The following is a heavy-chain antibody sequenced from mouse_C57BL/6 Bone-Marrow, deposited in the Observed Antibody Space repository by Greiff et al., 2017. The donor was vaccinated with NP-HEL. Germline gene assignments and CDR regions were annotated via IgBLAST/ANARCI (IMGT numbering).Heavy chain of an antibody. J-gene: IGHJ1*03. CDR2: INPSSGYT. CDR3: ARSRSTVEATEGYFDV. V-gene: IGHV1-4*01. Sequence: QVQLQQSGAELARPGASVKMSCKASGYTFTSYTMHWVKQRPGQGLEWIGYINPSSGYTKYNQKFKDKATLTADKSSSTAYMQLSSLTSEDSAVYYCARSRSTVEATEGYFDVWGKGTTVTVSS. D-gene: IGHD1-1*01. CDR1: GYTFTSYT.